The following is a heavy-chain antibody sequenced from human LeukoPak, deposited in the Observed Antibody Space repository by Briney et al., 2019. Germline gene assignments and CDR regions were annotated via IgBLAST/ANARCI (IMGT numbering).Heavy chain of an antibody. CDR3: ARDEPYYYDSSGYYTYYFDY. V-gene: IGHV3-7*03. CDR1: GFTFSNYW. J-gene: IGHJ4*02. CDR2: IKQDGSQK. D-gene: IGHD3-22*01. Sequence: GGSLRLSCAASGFTFSNYWMSWVRQAPGKGLEWVANIKQDGSQKYYVDSVKGRFTISRDNAKNSLYLQMNSLRAEDTAVYYCARDEPYYYDSSGYYTYYFDYWGQGTLVTVSS.